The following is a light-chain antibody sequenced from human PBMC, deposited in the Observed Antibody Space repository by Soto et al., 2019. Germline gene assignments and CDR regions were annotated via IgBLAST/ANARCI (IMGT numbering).Light chain of an antibody. J-gene: IGLJ1*01. CDR2: VTD. CDR1: TSNIGENT. V-gene: IGLV1-44*01. CDR3: AAWDVTLNGHV. Sequence: QSVLTQPPSVSGTLGQGVTISCSGSTSNIGENTVAWFQQLPGTAPKVLIYVTDRRPSGVPDRFSGSKSGTSAYLAISGLQSEDDSDYYCAAWDVTLNGHVFRTGS.